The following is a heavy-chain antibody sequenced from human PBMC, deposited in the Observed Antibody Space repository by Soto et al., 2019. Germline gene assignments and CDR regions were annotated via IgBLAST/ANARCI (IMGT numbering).Heavy chain of an antibody. CDR1: GYTFTSYY. J-gene: IGHJ6*02. CDR3: ARAYSNYSDYYYGMDV. CDR2: INPSGGST. V-gene: IGHV1-46*01. D-gene: IGHD4-4*01. Sequence: ASVKVSCKASGYTFTSYYMHWVRQAPGQGLEWMGIINPSGGSTSYAQKFQGRVTMTRDTSTSTVYMELSSLRSEDTAVYYCARAYSNYSDYYYGMDVWGQGTPVTVSS.